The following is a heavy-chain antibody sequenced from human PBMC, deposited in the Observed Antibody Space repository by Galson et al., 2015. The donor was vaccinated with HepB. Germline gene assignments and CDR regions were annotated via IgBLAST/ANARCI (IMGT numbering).Heavy chain of an antibody. D-gene: IGHD3-3*01. CDR2: IIPIFGTA. CDR1: GGTFSSYA. J-gene: IGHJ5*02. V-gene: IGHV1-69*13. Sequence: SVKVSCKASGGTFSSYAISWVRQAPGQGLEWMGGIIPIFGTANYAQKFQGRVTITADESTSTAYMELSSLRSEDTAVYYCARVVTIFGVVRRFDPWGQGTLVTVSS. CDR3: ARVVTIFGVVRRFDP.